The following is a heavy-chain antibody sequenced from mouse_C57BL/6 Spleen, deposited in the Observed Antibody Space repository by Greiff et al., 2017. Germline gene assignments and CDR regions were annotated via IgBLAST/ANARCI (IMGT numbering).Heavy chain of an antibody. J-gene: IGHJ4*01. V-gene: IGHV5-9-1*02. D-gene: IGHD1-1*01. CDR3: TRDRYGSSSYYAMDY. Sequence: DVQLVESGEGLVKPGGSLKLSCAASGFTFSSYAMSWVRQTPEKRLEWVAYISSGGDYIYYADTVKGRFTISRDNARNTLYLQMSSLKSEDTAMYYCTRDRYGSSSYYAMDYWGQGTSVTVSS. CDR1: GFTFSSYA. CDR2: ISSGGDYI.